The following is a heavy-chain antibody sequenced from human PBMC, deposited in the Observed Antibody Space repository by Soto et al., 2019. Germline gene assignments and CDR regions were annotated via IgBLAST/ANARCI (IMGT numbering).Heavy chain of an antibody. Sequence: SETLSLTCTVSGGSISSSSYYWGWIRQPPGKGLEWIGSIYYSGSTYYNPSLKSRVTISVDTSKNQFSLKLSSVTAADTAVYYCARHKYYYDSSGYYRWFDPWGRGTLVTVSS. CDR2: IYYSGST. V-gene: IGHV4-39*01. CDR3: ARHKYYYDSSGYYRWFDP. J-gene: IGHJ5*02. D-gene: IGHD3-22*01. CDR1: GGSISSSSYY.